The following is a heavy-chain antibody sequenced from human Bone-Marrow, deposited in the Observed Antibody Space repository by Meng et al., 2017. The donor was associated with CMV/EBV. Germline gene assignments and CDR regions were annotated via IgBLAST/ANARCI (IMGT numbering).Heavy chain of an antibody. J-gene: IGHJ4*02. CDR1: GFPFSSYS. Sequence: GGSLRLSCAASGFPFSSYSMNWVRQAPGKGLEWVSSISSSSSYIYYADSVKGRFSISRDNAENSLFLQMNSLTAEDTAVYYCASESTIAPRPSSHYWGQGTLVTVSS. D-gene: IGHD6-6*01. CDR2: ISSSSSYI. CDR3: ASESTIAPRPSSHY. V-gene: IGHV3-21*01.